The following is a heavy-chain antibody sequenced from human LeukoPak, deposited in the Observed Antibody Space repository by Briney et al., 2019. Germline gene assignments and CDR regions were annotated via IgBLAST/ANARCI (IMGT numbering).Heavy chain of an antibody. V-gene: IGHV4-59*01. CDR2: ISYSGGT. CDR1: GDSITNYY. CDR3: ARDRAYANSGGYAFDT. D-gene: IGHD2-2*01. J-gene: IGHJ3*02. Sequence: SETLSLTCTVSGDSITNYYWSWIRQPPGKGLECSAYISYSGGTKYNPSLRSRVTISLDTSKNQFSLELSSVTAADTAIYYCARDRAYANSGGYAFDTWGQGTMVTVSS.